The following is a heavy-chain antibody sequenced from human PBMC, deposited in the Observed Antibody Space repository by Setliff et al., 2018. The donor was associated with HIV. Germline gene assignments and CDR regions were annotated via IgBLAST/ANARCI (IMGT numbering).Heavy chain of an antibody. D-gene: IGHD3-10*01. CDR2: ILPIFGST. Sequence: SVKVSCKASGDNFNNVALNWVRQAPGQGLEWMGGILPIFGSTDYAQKFQGRLTITAVQSQNTVYMELSSLRSDDTAVYYCTNRGGSGTNVGNWFDPWGQGTLVTVSA. CDR3: TNRGGSGTNVGNWFDP. V-gene: IGHV1-69*13. J-gene: IGHJ5*02. CDR1: GDNFNNVA.